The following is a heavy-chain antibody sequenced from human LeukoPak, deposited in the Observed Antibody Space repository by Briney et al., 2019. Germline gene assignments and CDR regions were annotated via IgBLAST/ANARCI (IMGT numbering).Heavy chain of an antibody. J-gene: IGHJ4*02. CDR1: GYSSTNYG. CDR2: IHIYRGNT. V-gene: IGHV1-18*01. CDR3: ARWDCSGGGCYSALFDY. D-gene: IGHD2-15*01. Sequence: ASVKASCKASGYSSTNYGISWVRQAPGQGLEWMGWIHIYRGNTNYAQRFQGRVTMTTDTSTSTAYMELRSLRSDDTAVYYCARWDCSGGGCYSALFDYWGQGTLVTVSS.